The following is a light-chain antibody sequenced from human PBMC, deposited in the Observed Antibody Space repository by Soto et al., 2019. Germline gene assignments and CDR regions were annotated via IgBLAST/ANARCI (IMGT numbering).Light chain of an antibody. J-gene: IGKJ2*01. Sequence: DFQKTQAPSTPSASVGVRITITCRARQRVSRRLAWCQKKPGKAYKLLIYDASSLESGVPSRFSGRGSGTEFTLTISSLQPDDCATYYCHTYNSYSLHTFGQGTKVDIK. CDR1: QRVSRR. CDR3: HTYNSYSLHT. CDR2: DAS. V-gene: IGKV1-5*01.